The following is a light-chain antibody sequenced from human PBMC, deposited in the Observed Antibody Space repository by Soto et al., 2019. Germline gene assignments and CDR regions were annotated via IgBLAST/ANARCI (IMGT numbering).Light chain of an antibody. CDR3: QHLNDYPYT. J-gene: IGKJ2*01. V-gene: IGKV1-9*01. CDR1: QDISSN. Sequence: IQLTQSPSSLSASVGDRVTITCRASQDISSNLAWYQQKPGTAPKVLIFTASTLETGVPLRFSGSGSGTDFTLTISSLLPEDFATYYCQHLNDYPYTFGQGTKLEI. CDR2: TAS.